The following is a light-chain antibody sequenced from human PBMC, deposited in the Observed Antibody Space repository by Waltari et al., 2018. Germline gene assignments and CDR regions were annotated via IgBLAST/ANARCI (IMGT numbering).Light chain of an antibody. Sequence: EIVMTQSPATLSVSPGERATLSCRASQSISSNLAWYQQKPGPAPRLLIYGASTRATGIPARFSGSGSGTEFTLTISSLQSEDFAVYYCQQYNNWPLTFGGGTKVEI. CDR3: QQYNNWPLT. V-gene: IGKV3-15*01. J-gene: IGKJ4*01. CDR1: QSISSN. CDR2: GAS.